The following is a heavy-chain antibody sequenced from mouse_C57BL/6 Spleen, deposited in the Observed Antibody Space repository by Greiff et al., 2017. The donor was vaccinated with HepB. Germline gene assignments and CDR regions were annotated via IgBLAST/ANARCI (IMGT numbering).Heavy chain of an antibody. J-gene: IGHJ2*01. CDR3: TRRGNYDY. CDR1: GYTFTDYE. CDR2: IDPETGGT. Sequence: VQLQESGAELVRPGASVTLSCKASGYTFTDYEMHWVKQTPVHGLEWIGAIDPETGGTAYNQKFKGKAILTADKSSSTAYMELRSLTSEDSAVYYCTRRGNYDYWGQGTTLTVSS. V-gene: IGHV1-15*01. D-gene: IGHD2-1*01.